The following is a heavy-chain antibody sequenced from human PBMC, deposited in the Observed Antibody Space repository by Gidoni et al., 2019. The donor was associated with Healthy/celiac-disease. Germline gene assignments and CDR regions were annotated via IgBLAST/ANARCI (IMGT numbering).Heavy chain of an antibody. CDR2: IVVGSGNT. V-gene: IGHV1-58*01. CDR1: GFTFTSSA. J-gene: IGHJ4*02. D-gene: IGHD2-21*01. Sequence: QMQLVQSGPEVKKPGTSVKVSCKASGFTFTSSAVQWVRQARGQRLEWIGWIVVGSGNTNYAQKFQERVTITRDMSTSTAYMELSSLRSEDTAVYYCAAGSSYCGGDCHDYWGQGTLVTVSS. CDR3: AAGSSYCGGDCHDY.